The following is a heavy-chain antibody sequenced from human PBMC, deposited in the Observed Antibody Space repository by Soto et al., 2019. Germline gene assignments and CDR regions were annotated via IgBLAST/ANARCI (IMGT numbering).Heavy chain of an antibody. CDR2: KSYDGSNK. V-gene: IGHV3-30-3*01. Sequence: QVQLVESGGGVVQPGRSLRLSCAASGFTFSSNAMHWVRRAPGKGLEWMAVKSYDGSNKYYADSVKGRFTISRDNSKNTLYLQMNSLRPEDTALYYCARDGGAYWGQGTLVIVSS. J-gene: IGHJ4*02. CDR3: ARDGGAY. D-gene: IGHD3-16*01. CDR1: GFTFSSNA.